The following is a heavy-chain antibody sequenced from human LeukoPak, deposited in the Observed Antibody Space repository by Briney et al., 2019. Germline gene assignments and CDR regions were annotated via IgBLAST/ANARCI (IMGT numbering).Heavy chain of an antibody. CDR1: GFTFSSFS. Sequence: PGGSLRLSCAASGFTFSSFSMNWVRQAPGKGLEWVSSISGSSAHIYSADTLKGRFTISRDNPKNSVYLQMSSLRAEDTAVYYCLVTTRSRGFDYWGQGTLVTVSS. CDR2: ISGSSAHI. V-gene: IGHV3-21*01. D-gene: IGHD1/OR15-1a*01. J-gene: IGHJ4*02. CDR3: LVTTRSRGFDY.